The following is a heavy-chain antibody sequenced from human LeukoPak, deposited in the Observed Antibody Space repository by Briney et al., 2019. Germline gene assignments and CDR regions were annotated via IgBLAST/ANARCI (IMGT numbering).Heavy chain of an antibody. CDR3: AREGGDDTAYFDY. Sequence: ASVKVSCKASGYTFTSYYMHWVRQAPGQRLEWMGWINAGNGNTKYSQEFQGRVTITRDTSASTAYMELSSLRSEDMAVYYCAREGGDDTAYFDYWGQGTLVTVSS. D-gene: IGHD5-18*01. J-gene: IGHJ4*02. CDR2: INAGNGNT. CDR1: GYTFTSYY. V-gene: IGHV1-3*03.